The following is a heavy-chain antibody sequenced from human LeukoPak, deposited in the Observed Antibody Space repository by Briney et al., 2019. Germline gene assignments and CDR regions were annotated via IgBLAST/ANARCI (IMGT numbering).Heavy chain of an antibody. V-gene: IGHV1-3*01. D-gene: IGHD6-13*01. CDR3: ARVGAAAGPYYFDF. Sequence: ASVKVSCKTSGYTFTSYAMHWVRQAPGQRFEWMGLINAGNGNTKYSQKFQGRVTITRDTSASTAYMELSSLRSEDTTVYYCARVGAAAGPYYFDFWGQRTLVTVSS. CDR2: INAGNGNT. CDR1: GYTFTSYA. J-gene: IGHJ4*02.